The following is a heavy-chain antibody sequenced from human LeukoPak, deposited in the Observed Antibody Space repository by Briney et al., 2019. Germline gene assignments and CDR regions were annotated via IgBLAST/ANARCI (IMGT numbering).Heavy chain of an antibody. V-gene: IGHV3-33*01. J-gene: IGHJ6*02. CDR1: GFTFSSYG. CDR3: AREFDSSGWYTPIHYYGMDV. Sequence: GRSLRLSCAASGFTFSSYGMHWVRQAPGKGLEWVAVIWYDGSNKYYADSVKGRFTISRDNSKNTLYLQMNSLRAEDTAVYYCAREFDSSGWYTPIHYYGMDVWGQGTTVTVSS. CDR2: IWYDGSNK. D-gene: IGHD6-19*01.